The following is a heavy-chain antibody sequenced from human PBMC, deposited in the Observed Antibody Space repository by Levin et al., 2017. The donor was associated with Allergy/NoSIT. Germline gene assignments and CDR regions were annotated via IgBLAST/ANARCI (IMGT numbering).Heavy chain of an antibody. CDR2: IDSDGRKT. Sequence: PGESLKISCAVSGFTFTKYWMHWVRQAPGKGLVWVSHIDSDGRKTTYADSVKGRFTISRDNARNTLYLDMNSLRAEDTAIYFCATHHQGHRIYRDFDYWGQGTLVAVSS. CDR3: ATHHQGHRIYRDFDY. V-gene: IGHV3-74*01. J-gene: IGHJ4*02. D-gene: IGHD5-12*01. CDR1: GFTFTKYW.